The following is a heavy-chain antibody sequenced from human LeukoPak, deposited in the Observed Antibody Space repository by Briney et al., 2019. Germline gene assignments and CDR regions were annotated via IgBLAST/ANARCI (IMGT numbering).Heavy chain of an antibody. Sequence: GGSLRLSCAASGFTFSSYNMHWVRQAPGKGLEWVAHIRYDGSESYADSVKGRFTVSRGNSKNTLYLHMTSLRSEDTAVYYCAQVYGSASGESIRFWGQGTLVTVSS. CDR2: IRYDGSE. J-gene: IGHJ4*02. V-gene: IGHV3-30*02. CDR3: AQVYGSASGESIRF. CDR1: GFTFSSYN. D-gene: IGHD3-10*01.